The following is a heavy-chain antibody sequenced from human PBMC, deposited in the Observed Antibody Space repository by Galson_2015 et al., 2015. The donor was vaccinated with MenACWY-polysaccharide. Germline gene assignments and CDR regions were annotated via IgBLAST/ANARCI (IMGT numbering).Heavy chain of an antibody. V-gene: IGHV4-59*01. CDR1: GGSIRSYY. CDR2: INYSGST. D-gene: IGHD6-19*01. CDR3: ARATAVAGQRRDFDL. J-gene: IGHJ2*01. Sequence: TLSLTCTVSGGSIRSYYWNWIRQPPGKGLEWVGYINYSGSTNHNPSLKSRVTMSVDTSKNQFSLNLTSVTDADTAVYYCARATAVAGQRRDFDLWGRGTLVTVSS.